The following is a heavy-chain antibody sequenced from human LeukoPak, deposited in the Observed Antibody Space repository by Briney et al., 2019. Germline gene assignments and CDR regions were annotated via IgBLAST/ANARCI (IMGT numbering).Heavy chain of an antibody. CDR2: IYTSGST. CDR1: GGSISSGSYY. D-gene: IGHD5-18*01. CDR3: RGYSYGYTFDI. J-gene: IGHJ3*02. V-gene: IGHV4-61*02. Sequence: SQTLSLTCTVSGGSISSGSYYWSWMRQPAGKGLEWIGRIYTSGSTNYNPSLKSRVTISVDTSKNQFSLKLSAVTAADTAVYYCRGYSYGYTFDIWGQGTMVTVSS.